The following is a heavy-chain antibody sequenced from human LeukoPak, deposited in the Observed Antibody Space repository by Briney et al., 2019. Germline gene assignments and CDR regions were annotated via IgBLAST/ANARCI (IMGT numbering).Heavy chain of an antibody. V-gene: IGHV3-33*08. J-gene: IGHJ4*02. CDR3: ATLRSDSSGWYYFDY. D-gene: IGHD6-19*01. CDR1: GFTFSSYW. Sequence: PGGSLRLSCAASGFTFSSYWMSWVRQAPGKGLEWVAVIWYDGTNKYYADSVKGRFTISRDNSKKMLYLQMNSLRAEDTAVYYCATLRSDSSGWYYFDYWGQGTLVTVSS. CDR2: IWYDGTNK.